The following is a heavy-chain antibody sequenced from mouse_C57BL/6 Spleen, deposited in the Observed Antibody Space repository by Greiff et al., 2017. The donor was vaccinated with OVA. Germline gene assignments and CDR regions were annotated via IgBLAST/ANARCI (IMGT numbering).Heavy chain of an antibody. Sequence: QVQLQQSGAELVRPGASVTLSCKASGYTFTDYEMHWVKQTPVHGLEWIGAIDPETGGTAYNQKFKGKATLTADKSSSTAYMELRSLTSEDSAVDYCTARWDDGYSTLAWFAYWGQGTLVTVSA. CDR1: GYTFTDYE. CDR3: TARWDDGYSTLAWFAY. CDR2: IDPETGGT. V-gene: IGHV1-15*01. J-gene: IGHJ3*01. D-gene: IGHD2-3*01.